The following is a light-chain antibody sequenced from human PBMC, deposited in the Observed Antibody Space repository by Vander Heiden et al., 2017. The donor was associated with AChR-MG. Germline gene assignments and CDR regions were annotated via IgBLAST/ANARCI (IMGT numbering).Light chain of an antibody. CDR3: QQLNSYPIT. CDR2: AAS. Sequence: IPLTPSPSSLSASVGDRVTITCRASQGISTALAWYQQKPGRAPKLLIYAASTLQSGVPSRFSGSGSGTDFTLTISSLQPEDFATYYCQQLNSYPITFGQGTRLEIK. CDR1: QGISTA. V-gene: IGKV1-9*01. J-gene: IGKJ5*01.